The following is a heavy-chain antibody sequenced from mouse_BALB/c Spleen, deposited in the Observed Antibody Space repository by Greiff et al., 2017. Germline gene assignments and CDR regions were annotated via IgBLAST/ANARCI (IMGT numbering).Heavy chain of an antibody. D-gene: IGHD2-3*01. V-gene: IGHV5-6-3*01. Sequence: DVKLVESGGGLVQPGGSLKLSCAASGFTFSSYGMSWVRQTPDKRLELVATINSNGGSTYYPDSVKGRFTISRDNAKNTLYLQMSSLKSEDTAMYYWARDPSDGYYVSWYFAVWGAGTTVTVSS. CDR3: ARDPSDGYYVSWYFAV. CDR1: GFTFSSYG. CDR2: INSNGGST. J-gene: IGHJ1*01.